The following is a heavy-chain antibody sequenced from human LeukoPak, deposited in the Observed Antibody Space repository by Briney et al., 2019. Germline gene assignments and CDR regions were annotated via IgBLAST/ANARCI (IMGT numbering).Heavy chain of an antibody. CDR3: TRVKYNWNDPISDAFDI. CDR1: GFTFGDYA. J-gene: IGHJ3*02. Sequence: GGSLRLSCTASGFTFGDYAMSWVRQAPGKGLEWVGFIRTKAYGGTTEYAASVKGRFTISRDDSKSIAYLQMNSLKTEDTAVYYCTRVKYNWNDPISDAFDIWGQGTMVTVSS. CDR2: IRTKAYGGTT. D-gene: IGHD1-1*01. V-gene: IGHV3-49*04.